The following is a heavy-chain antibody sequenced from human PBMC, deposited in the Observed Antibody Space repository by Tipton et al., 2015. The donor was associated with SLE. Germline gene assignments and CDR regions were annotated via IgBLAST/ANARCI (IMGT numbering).Heavy chain of an antibody. CDR2: INHSGST. CDR1: GGSFSGYY. CDR3: ARSYCSSTSCLYYFDY. V-gene: IGHV4-34*01. D-gene: IGHD2-2*01. Sequence: LSLTCAVYGGSFSGYYWSWIRQPPGKGLEWIGEINHSGSTNYNPSLKSRVTISVDTSKNQFSLKLSSVTAADTAVYYCARSYCSSTSCLYYFDYWGQGTLVTVSS. J-gene: IGHJ4*02.